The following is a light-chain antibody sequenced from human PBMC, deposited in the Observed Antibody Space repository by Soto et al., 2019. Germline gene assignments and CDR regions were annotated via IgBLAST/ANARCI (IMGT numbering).Light chain of an antibody. CDR3: QQGYSIPFT. CDR1: QSISTY. V-gene: IGKV1-39*01. J-gene: IGKJ3*01. Sequence: DIQTTQSPSSLSASVGDRGTITCRASQSISTYLHWYQQKPGKAPNLVIYSASTLQSGVPSRFSGSGSGTDFTLTISRLQPEDFATYYCQQGYSIPFTFGPGTKVDIK. CDR2: SAS.